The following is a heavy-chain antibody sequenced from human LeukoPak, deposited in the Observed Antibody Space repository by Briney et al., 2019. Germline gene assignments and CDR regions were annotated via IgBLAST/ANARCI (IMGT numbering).Heavy chain of an antibody. J-gene: IGHJ4*02. V-gene: IGHV3-66*01. Sequence: GGSLKLSCAASGFTVSSNYMTWVRQAPGKGLEWVSVIYRSGSTYYADSVKARFAISRDNSKNTLYLQMNSLRAEDTAVYYCARDLNYWGQGTLVTVSS. CDR3: ARDLNY. CDR2: IYRSGST. CDR1: GFTVSSNY.